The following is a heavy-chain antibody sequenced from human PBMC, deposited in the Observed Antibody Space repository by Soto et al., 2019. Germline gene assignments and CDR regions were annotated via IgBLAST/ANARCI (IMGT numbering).Heavy chain of an antibody. CDR3: ARLFCSTTTCDSWFDP. Sequence: GQAVKISCKGFGYTFTTFWIIWVRQMTGKGLEWMGRIDPRDSYVNYSPSFQGHVTISLDKSISTAYLQWGSLKASDTAMYYCARLFCSTTTCDSWFDPWGQGTLVTV. D-gene: IGHD2-2*01. CDR2: IDPRDSYV. V-gene: IGHV5-10-1*01. J-gene: IGHJ5*02. CDR1: GYTFTTFW.